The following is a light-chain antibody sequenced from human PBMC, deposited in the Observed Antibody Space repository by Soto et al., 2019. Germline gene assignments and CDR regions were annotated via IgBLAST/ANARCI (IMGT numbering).Light chain of an antibody. CDR3: QQSYSTPIT. Sequence: DIQMTQSPSTLPASVGDRVTITCRASQTISSWLAWYQQKPGKAPDLLIYDASRLAGGVPSRFSGSESGTDFTLTISSLQPEDFATYYCQQSYSTPITFGQGTRLEIK. CDR1: QTISSW. J-gene: IGKJ5*01. V-gene: IGKV1-5*01. CDR2: DAS.